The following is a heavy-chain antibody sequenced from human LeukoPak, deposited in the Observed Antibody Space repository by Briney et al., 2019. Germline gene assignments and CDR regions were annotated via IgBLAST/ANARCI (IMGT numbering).Heavy chain of an antibody. CDR2: IKQDGSEK. D-gene: IGHD3-22*01. CDR3: ARALSYYYDSSGYSDY. J-gene: IGHJ4*02. V-gene: IGHV3-7*04. CDR1: GFIFNTYV. Sequence: GGSLRLSCAASGFIFNTYVMHWVRQAPGKGLEWVANIKQDGSEKYYVDSVKGRFTISRDNAKNSLYLQMNSLRAEDTAVYYCARALSYYYDSSGYSDYWGQGTLVTVSS.